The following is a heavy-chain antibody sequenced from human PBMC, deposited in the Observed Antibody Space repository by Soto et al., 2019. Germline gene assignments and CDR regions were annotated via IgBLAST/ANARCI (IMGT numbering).Heavy chain of an antibody. Sequence: EVQLVESGGGLVQPGGSLRLSCTVSGFTFGDYWMTWVRQAPGKGLEWVANMNQDGSEKYYVDSVQGRFAISRDNAKNSLYLQMHSLCAEDTAVYYCASQRVSYAMDVWGQGTTVTVSS. J-gene: IGHJ6*02. D-gene: IGHD1-1*01. CDR3: ASQRVSYAMDV. V-gene: IGHV3-7*05. CDR1: GFTFGDYW. CDR2: MNQDGSEK.